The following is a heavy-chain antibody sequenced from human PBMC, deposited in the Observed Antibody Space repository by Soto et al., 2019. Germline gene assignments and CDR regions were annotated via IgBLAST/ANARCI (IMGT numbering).Heavy chain of an antibody. CDR3: ARGASIASFWFGY. D-gene: IGHD6-6*01. CDR1: GGTFSSYA. CDR2: IIPIFGTA. V-gene: IGHV1-69*12. J-gene: IGHJ4*02. Sequence: QVQLVQSGAEVKKPGSSVKVSCKASGGTFSSYAISWVRQAPGQRLEWMGGIIPIFGTANYAQTFQGRVTITADESTSTPYIEPGSLRSGGTAMCYWARGASIASFWFGYWGQGTLVTFSS.